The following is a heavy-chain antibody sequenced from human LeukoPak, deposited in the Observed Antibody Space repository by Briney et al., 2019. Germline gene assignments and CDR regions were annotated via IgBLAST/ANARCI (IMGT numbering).Heavy chain of an antibody. Sequence: SETLSLTCTVSGGSISSYYWSWIRQPAGKGLEWIGRIHTSGSTNYNPSLKSRVTMSVDTSKNQFCLKLSSVTAADTAAYYCARDRYYYDSSGYYRLDYWGQGTLVTVSS. CDR3: ARDRYYYDSSGYYRLDY. CDR1: GGSISSYY. V-gene: IGHV4-4*07. CDR2: IHTSGST. D-gene: IGHD3-22*01. J-gene: IGHJ4*02.